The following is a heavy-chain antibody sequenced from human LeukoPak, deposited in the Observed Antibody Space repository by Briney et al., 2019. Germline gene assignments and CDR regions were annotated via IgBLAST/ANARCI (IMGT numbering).Heavy chain of an antibody. CDR2: IYSGGST. J-gene: IGHJ6*04. V-gene: IGHV3-53*01. D-gene: IGHD6-19*01. CDR3: SRSEQWLPQTYGMDV. CDR1: GFTVSSNY. Sequence: GGSLRLSCAASGFTVSSNYMSWVRQAPGKGLEWVSVIYSGGSTYYADSVKGRFTISRDNSKNTLYLQMNSLRAEDTAVYYCSRSEQWLPQTYGMDVWGKGPTVTVS.